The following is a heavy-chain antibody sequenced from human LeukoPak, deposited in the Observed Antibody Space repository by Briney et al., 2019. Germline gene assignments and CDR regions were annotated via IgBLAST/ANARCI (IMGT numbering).Heavy chain of an antibody. J-gene: IGHJ4*02. CDR2: ISGSGGST. CDR3: AKNTLVDTAMVTLDY. D-gene: IGHD5-18*01. Sequence: GGSLRLSCAASGFTFSSYAMSWVRQAPGKGLEWVSTISGSGGSTYYADSVKGRFTISRDNSKNTLYLQMNSLRAEDTAVYYCAKNTLVDTAMVTLDYWGQGTLVTVSS. V-gene: IGHV3-23*01. CDR1: GFTFSSYA.